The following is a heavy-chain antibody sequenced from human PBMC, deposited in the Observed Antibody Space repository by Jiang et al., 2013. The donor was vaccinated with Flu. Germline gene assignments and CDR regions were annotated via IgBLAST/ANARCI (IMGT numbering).Heavy chain of an antibody. CDR3: AKDTTPKWFGESGD. CDR1: GFTFSSYA. J-gene: IGHJ4*02. Sequence: ASGFTFSSYAMSWVRQAPGKGLEWVSAISGSGGSTYYADSVKGRFTISRDNSKNKLYLQMNSLRAEDTAVYYCAKDTTPKWFGESGDWGQGTLVTVSS. V-gene: IGHV3-23*01. D-gene: IGHD3-10*01. CDR2: ISGSGGST.